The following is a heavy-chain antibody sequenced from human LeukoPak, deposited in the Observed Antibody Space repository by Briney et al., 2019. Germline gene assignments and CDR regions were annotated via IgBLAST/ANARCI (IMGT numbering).Heavy chain of an antibody. CDR1: GYIYTRYD. CDR2: MNPNSGNT. Sequence: ALVRVSGKASGYIYTRYDINWVRQATGQGLEWMGWMNPNSGNTGYEQKFQGRVTMTRNTSISTAYMELSSLRAEDTAVYYCASIRRSSGWYNNWFDPWGQGTLVTVSS. D-gene: IGHD6-19*01. V-gene: IGHV1-8*01. J-gene: IGHJ5*02. CDR3: ASIRRSSGWYNNWFDP.